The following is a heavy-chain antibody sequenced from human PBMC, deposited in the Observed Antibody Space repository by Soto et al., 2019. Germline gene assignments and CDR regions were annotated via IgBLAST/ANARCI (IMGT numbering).Heavy chain of an antibody. J-gene: IGHJ6*04. CDR3: ARDKRFLEWSDYYYYGMDV. CDR2: INAGNGNT. V-gene: IGHV1-3*01. D-gene: IGHD3-3*01. Sequence: GASVKVSCKASGYTFTSYAMHWVRQAPGQRLEWMGWINAGNGNTKYSQKFQGRVTITRDTSASTAYMELSSLRSEDTAVYYCARDKRFLEWSDYYYYGMDVWGKGTTVTVSS. CDR1: GYTFTSYA.